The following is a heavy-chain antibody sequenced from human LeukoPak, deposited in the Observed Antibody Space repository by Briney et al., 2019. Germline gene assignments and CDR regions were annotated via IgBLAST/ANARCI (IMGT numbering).Heavy chain of an antibody. V-gene: IGHV4-61*02. CDR2: IYTSGST. J-gene: IGHJ4*02. Sequence: PSETLSLTCTVSGGSISSGSYYWSWIRQPAGKGLEWIGRIYTSGSTNYNPSLKSRVTISVDTSKNQFSLKLSSVTAADTAVYYCAREERGYNRDSSGPYWGQGTLVTVSS. D-gene: IGHD3-22*01. CDR3: AREERGYNRDSSGPY. CDR1: GGSISSGSYY.